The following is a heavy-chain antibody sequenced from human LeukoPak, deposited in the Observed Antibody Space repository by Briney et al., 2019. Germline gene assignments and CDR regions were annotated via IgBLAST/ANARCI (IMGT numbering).Heavy chain of an antibody. Sequence: SQTLSLTCVISGDSVSRNGASWAWIRQSPSRGLEWLGRTSYRSKWSNDYAPSLKSRLNFNSDTPRNQISLQLYSVTPEDTAVYYCARVGIAAARALDLWGQGTMVIVSS. CDR3: ARVGIAAARALDL. V-gene: IGHV6-1*01. CDR2: TSYRSKWSN. J-gene: IGHJ3*01. D-gene: IGHD6-13*01. CDR1: GDSVSRNGAS.